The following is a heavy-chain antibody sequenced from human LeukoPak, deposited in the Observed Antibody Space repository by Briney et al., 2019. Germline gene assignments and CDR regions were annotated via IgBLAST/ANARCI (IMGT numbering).Heavy chain of an antibody. J-gene: IGHJ6*02. V-gene: IGHV3-53*05. CDR1: GFTVSSKF. CDR3: AKDRGGSYYSVYYYYYYGMDV. D-gene: IGHD1-26*01. CDR2: IYSGGST. Sequence: GGSLRLSCAASGFTVSSKFMSWVRQAPGKGLEWVSIIYSGGSTYYADSVKGRFTISRDNSKNTLYLQMNSLRAEDTAVYYCAKDRGGSYYSVYYYYYYGMDVWGQGTTVTVSS.